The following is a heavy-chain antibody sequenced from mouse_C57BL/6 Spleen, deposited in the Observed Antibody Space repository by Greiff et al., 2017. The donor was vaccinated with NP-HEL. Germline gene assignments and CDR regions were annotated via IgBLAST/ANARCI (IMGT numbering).Heavy chain of an antibody. CDR2: ISSGGSYT. V-gene: IGHV5-6*01. CDR3: ARFLDGYYSYYFDY. J-gene: IGHJ2*01. CDR1: GFTFSSYG. Sequence: EVKLQESGGDLVKPGGSLKLSCAASGFTFSSYGMSWVRQTPDKRLEWVATISSGGSYTYYPDSVKGRFTISRDNAKNTLYLQMSSLKSEDTAMYYCARFLDGYYSYYFDYWGQGTTLTVSS. D-gene: IGHD2-3*01.